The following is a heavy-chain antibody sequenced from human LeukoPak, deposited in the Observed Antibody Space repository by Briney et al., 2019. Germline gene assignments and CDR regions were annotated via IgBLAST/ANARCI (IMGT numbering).Heavy chain of an antibody. CDR3: AKAVRYSSGWYFFGY. CDR1: GFTVSSNY. CDR2: IYSGGGT. J-gene: IGHJ4*02. D-gene: IGHD6-19*01. V-gene: IGHV3-53*01. Sequence: GGSLRLSCAASGFTVSSNYMSWVRQAPGKGLEWVSVIYSGGGTYYADSVKGRFTISRDNSTNTLYLQMNSLRAEDTAVYYCAKAVRYSSGWYFFGYWGQGTQVTVSS.